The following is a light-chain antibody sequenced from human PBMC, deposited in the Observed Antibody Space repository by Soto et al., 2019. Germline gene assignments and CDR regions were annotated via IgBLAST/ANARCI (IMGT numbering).Light chain of an antibody. CDR2: DVS. CDR3: SSYTSSITHV. V-gene: IGLV2-14*03. J-gene: IGLJ2*01. CDR1: SSDVGGYNY. Sequence: QSALTQPASVSGSPGQSITISSTGTSSDVGGYNYVSWYQQHPGKAPKLMIYDVSNRPSGVSNRFSGSKSGNTASLTISGLQAEDEADYYCSSYTSSITHVFGGGTKLTVL.